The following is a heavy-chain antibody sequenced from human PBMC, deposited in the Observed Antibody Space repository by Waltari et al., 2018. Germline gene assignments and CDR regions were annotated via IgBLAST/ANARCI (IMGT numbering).Heavy chain of an antibody. CDR3: AREGYYGDPLGYFDY. Sequence: QVQLVQSGAEVKKPGSSVKVSCKASGATFSSYTISWVRQAPGQGLEWMGRIIPILGIANYAQKFQGRVTITADKSTSTAYMELSSLRSEDTAVYYCAREGYYGDPLGYFDYWGQGTLVTVSS. J-gene: IGHJ4*02. V-gene: IGHV1-69*08. D-gene: IGHD4-17*01. CDR1: GATFSSYT. CDR2: IIPILGIA.